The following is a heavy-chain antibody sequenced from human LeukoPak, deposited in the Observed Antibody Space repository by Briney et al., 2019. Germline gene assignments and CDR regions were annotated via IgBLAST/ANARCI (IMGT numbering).Heavy chain of an antibody. D-gene: IGHD2-2*01. J-gene: IGHJ4*02. CDR2: ISSSGTTI. Sequence: PPGGSLRLSCTAPGFTFGDYAMSWVRQAPGKGLEWVSYISSSGTTIYYADSVKGRFTISRDNAENSLYLQMNSLRAEDTAVYYCARGPSSANFLHFDYWGQGTLVTVSS. CDR3: ARGPSSANFLHFDY. V-gene: IGHV3-48*03. CDR1: GFTFGDYA.